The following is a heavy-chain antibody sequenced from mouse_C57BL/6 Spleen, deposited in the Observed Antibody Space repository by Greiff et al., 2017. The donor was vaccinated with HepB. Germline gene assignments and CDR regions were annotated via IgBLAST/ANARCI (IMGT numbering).Heavy chain of an antibody. V-gene: IGHV1-80*01. CDR2: IYPGDGDT. J-gene: IGHJ4*01. Sequence: QVQLQQSGAELVKPGASVKISCKASGYAFSSYWMNWVKQRPGKGLEWIGQIYPGDGDTNYNGKFKGKATLTADKSSSTAYMQLSSLTSEDSAVYFCSRPYGNYYAMDYWGQGTSVTVSS. CDR3: SRPYGNYYAMDY. D-gene: IGHD2-1*01. CDR1: GYAFSSYW.